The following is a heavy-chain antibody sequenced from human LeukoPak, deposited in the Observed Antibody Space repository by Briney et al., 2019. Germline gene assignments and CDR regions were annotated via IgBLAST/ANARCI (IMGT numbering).Heavy chain of an antibody. CDR3: ARGGYETGYSSSWYWVSWFDP. J-gene: IGHJ5*02. D-gene: IGHD6-13*01. CDR2: IYTSGST. V-gene: IGHV4-4*07. CDR1: GGSISSYY. Sequence: SGTLSLTCTVSGGSISSYYWSWIRQPAGKGLEWIGRIYTSGSTNYNPSLKSRVTMSVDTSKNQFSLKLSSVTAADTAVYYCARGGYETGYSSSWYWVSWFDPWGQGTLVTVSS.